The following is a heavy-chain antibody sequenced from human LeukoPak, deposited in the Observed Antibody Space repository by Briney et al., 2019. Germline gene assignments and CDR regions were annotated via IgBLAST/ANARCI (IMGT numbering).Heavy chain of an antibody. CDR1: GGSISSYY. J-gene: IGHJ6*03. D-gene: IGHD1-20*01. CDR3: ARDLGITGTDYYYYMDV. CDR2: IYYSGST. V-gene: IGHV4-59*01. Sequence: SETLSLTCTVSGGSISSYYWSWIRQPPGKGLEWIGYIYYSGSTNYDPSLKSRVTISVDTSKNQFSLKLSSVTAADTAVYYCARDLGITGTDYYYYMDVWGKGTTVTVSS.